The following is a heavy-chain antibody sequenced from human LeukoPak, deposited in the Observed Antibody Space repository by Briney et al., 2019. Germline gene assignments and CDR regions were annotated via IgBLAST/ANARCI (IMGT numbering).Heavy chain of an antibody. D-gene: IGHD5-18*01. CDR1: GYTLTELF. J-gene: IGHJ2*01. Sequence: ASVKVSCKVSGYTLTELFMHWVRQAPGEGLEWMGGSDPEDGETIYAQKFQGRVTLTEDTSADTAYMELSSLRSEDTAVYYCAADTAMSYWYFDLWGRGTLVTVSS. CDR3: AADTAMSYWYFDL. CDR2: SDPEDGET. V-gene: IGHV1-24*01.